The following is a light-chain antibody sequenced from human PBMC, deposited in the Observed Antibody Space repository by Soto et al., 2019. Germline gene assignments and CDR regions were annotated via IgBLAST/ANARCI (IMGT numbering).Light chain of an antibody. V-gene: IGKV3-11*01. CDR3: QQRSNWRRT. J-gene: IGKJ1*01. CDR1: QSVSSY. Sequence: EIVLTKSPATLSLSPVERATISCRASQSVSSYLAWYQPKPGQAPRLLIYDASNRATGIPARFSGSGSGTDFTLTISSLEPEDFAVYYCQQRSNWRRTCGQGTKVDIK. CDR2: DAS.